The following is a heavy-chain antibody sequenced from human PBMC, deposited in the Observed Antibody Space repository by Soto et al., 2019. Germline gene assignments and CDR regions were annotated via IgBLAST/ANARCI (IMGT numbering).Heavy chain of an antibody. CDR3: AKEGVAAADYYYYYMDV. CDR1: GFTFSSYA. J-gene: IGHJ6*03. V-gene: IGHV3-23*01. CDR2: ISGSGGST. D-gene: IGHD6-13*01. Sequence: EVQLLESGGGLVQPGGSLRLSCAASGFTFSSYAMSWVRQAPGKGLEWVSAISGSGGSTYYADSVKGRFTISRDNSKNTRDLQMNSLRAEDTAVYYCAKEGVAAADYYYYYMDVWGKGTTVTVSS.